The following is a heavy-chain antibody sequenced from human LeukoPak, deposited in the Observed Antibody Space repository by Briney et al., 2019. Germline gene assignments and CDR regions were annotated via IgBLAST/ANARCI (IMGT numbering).Heavy chain of an antibody. CDR3: ASDTGDYYDSSGYYYAGWFDP. J-gene: IGHJ5*02. CDR1: GFTFSSYG. CDR2: IRSDGNNK. V-gene: IGHV3-30*02. Sequence: GGSLRLSCAASGFTFSSYGMHWVRQAPGKGLEWVAFIRSDGNNKFYADSLKGRFTVSRDNSRNNVYLQMNSLRIEDTAVYYCASDTGDYYDSSGYYYAGWFDPWGQGTLVTVSA. D-gene: IGHD3-22*01.